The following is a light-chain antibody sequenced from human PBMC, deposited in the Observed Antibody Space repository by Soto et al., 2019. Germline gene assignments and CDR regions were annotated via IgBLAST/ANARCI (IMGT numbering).Light chain of an antibody. Sequence: LVLTQSPGTLSLSPSALATLSGKASQSVGNNQLAWYQQKPGQAPRLLIYGASTRATGIPARFSGTGSGTDFTLTVSSLQSEDFAVYYCQQYDNWPQTFGQGTKVDIK. V-gene: IGKV3-15*01. J-gene: IGKJ1*01. CDR2: GAS. CDR3: QQYDNWPQT. CDR1: QSVGNN.